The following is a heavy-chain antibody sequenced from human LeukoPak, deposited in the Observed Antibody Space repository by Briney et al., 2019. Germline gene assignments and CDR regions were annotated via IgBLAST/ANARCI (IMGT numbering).Heavy chain of an antibody. CDR3: ARRELWLKYFQH. CDR1: GGSFSGYY. V-gene: IGHV4-34*01. J-gene: IGHJ1*01. CDR2: INHSGST. D-gene: IGHD1-26*01. Sequence: SSETLSLTSAVYGGSFSGYYWSWIRQPPGKGLEWIGEINHSGSTNYNPSLKSRVTISVDTSKNQFSLKLSSVTAADTAVYYCARRELWLKYFQHWGQGTLVTVSS.